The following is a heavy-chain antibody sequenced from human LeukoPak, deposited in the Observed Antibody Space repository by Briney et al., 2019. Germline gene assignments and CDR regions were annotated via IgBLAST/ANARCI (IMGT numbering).Heavy chain of an antibody. CDR3: ARGIPLANPVFDF. CDR1: GYSINSQY. V-gene: IGHV4-59*11. CDR2: ILYGGSS. Sequence: SETLSLTCSVSGYSINSQYWSWIRQPPGKELEWIGYILYGGSSSYNPSLRSRVTMSFYTSKNQFSLQLSSVTTADTAVYYCARGIPLANPVFDFWSQGTLVAVSS. J-gene: IGHJ4*02.